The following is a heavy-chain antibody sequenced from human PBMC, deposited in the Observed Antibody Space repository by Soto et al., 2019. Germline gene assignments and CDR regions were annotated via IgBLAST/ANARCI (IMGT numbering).Heavy chain of an antibody. D-gene: IGHD6-19*01. CDR3: ARDSSSQWLALYYYYYRMDV. V-gene: IGHV3-30*03. Sequence: PGGSLRLSCAASGFTFSSYGMHWVRQAPGKGLEWVAVISYDGSNKYYADSVKGRFTISRDNSKNTLYLQMNSLRAEDTAVYYCARDSSSQWLALYYYYYRMDVWGQGTTVTVSS. CDR2: ISYDGSNK. CDR1: GFTFSSYG. J-gene: IGHJ6*02.